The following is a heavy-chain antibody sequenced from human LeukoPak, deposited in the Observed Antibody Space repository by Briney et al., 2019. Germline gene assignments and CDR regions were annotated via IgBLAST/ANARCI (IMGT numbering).Heavy chain of an antibody. CDR2: IYYSGST. V-gene: IGHV4-59*01. CDR3: GRRKAAAGRLLYYYYMDV. Sequence: SETLSLTCTVSGGSISSYYWSWIRQPPGKGLEWIGYIYYSGSTNYNPSLKSRVTISVDTSKNQFSLKLTSVTAADTAVYYCGRRKAAAGRLLYYYYMDVWGKGTTVTISS. J-gene: IGHJ6*03. CDR1: GGSISSYY. D-gene: IGHD6-13*01.